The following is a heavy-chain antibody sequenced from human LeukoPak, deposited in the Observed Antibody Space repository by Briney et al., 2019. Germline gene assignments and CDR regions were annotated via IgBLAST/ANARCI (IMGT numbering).Heavy chain of an antibody. CDR1: GGSISSGGYS. J-gene: IGHJ4*02. CDR3: ARVITEFDY. CDR2: IYYSGST. V-gene: IGHV4-61*08. Sequence: PSETLSLTCAVSGGSISSGGYSWSWIRQPPGKGLEWIGYIYYSGSTNYHPSLKSRVTISVDTSKNQFSLKLSSVTAADTAVYYCARVITEFDYWGQGTLVTVSS. D-gene: IGHD3-22*01.